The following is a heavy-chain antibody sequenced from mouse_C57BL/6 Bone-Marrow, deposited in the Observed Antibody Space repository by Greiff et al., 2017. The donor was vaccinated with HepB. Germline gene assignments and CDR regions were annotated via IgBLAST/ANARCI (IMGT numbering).Heavy chain of an antibody. V-gene: IGHV1-81*01. J-gene: IGHJ2*01. D-gene: IGHD4-1*01. CDR3: ASWVDY. CDR2: IYPRSGNT. Sequence: VQLQQSGAELARPGASVKLSCKASGYTFTSYGISWVKQRTGQGLEWIGSIYPRSGNTYYNEKFKGKATLTADKSSSTAYMELRSLTSEDSAVYFCASWVDYWGQGTTLTVSS. CDR1: GYTFTSYG.